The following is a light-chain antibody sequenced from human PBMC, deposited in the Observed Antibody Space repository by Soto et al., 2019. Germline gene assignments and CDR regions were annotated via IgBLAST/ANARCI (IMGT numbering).Light chain of an antibody. Sequence: DTVITQSPDSPAVSLGERATINCKSSQNVFSNSNNKNYLAWFQQKTGQPPKLLIYWESTRESGVPDRLSGSGSGTELTLTISRLQAEDVAVYYCQKYYGSPLTCGGGTKVDIK. J-gene: IGKJ4*01. V-gene: IGKV4-1*01. CDR2: WES. CDR3: QKYYGSPLT. CDR1: QNVFSNSNNKNY.